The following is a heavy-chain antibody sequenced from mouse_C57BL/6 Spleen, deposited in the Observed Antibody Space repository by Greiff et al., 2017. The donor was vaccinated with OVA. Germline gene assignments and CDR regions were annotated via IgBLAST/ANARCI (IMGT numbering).Heavy chain of an antibody. CDR2: ISDGGSYT. CDR1: GFTFSSYA. J-gene: IGHJ2*01. D-gene: IGHD1-1*01. V-gene: IGHV5-4*03. CDR3: ARGITTLYYFDY. Sequence: VKLMESGGGLVKPGGSLKLSCAASGFTFSSYAMSWVRQTPEKRLEWVATISDGGSYTYYPDNVKGRFTISRDNAKNNLYLQMSHLKSEDTAMYYCARGITTLYYFDYWGQGTTLTVSS.